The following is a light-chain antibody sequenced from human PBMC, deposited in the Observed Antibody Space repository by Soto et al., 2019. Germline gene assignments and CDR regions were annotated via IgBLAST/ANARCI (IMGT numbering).Light chain of an antibody. Sequence: SYDLAQPPSVSVAPGQTARITCGGNNIGSESLHWDQQKPGQAPVLVVYDDSDRPSGIPELFSGSNSGNTATLTISRVEAGDEADYYCQVRDSSSDXSYVFGTGTKVXV. V-gene: IGLV3-21*02. CDR1: NIGSES. J-gene: IGLJ1*01. CDR2: DDS. CDR3: QVRDSSSDXSYV.